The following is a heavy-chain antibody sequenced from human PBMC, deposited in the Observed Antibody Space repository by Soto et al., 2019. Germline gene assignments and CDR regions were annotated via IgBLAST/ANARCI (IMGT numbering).Heavy chain of an antibody. V-gene: IGHV4-30-2*01. CDR2: IYHSGST. Sequence: QLRLRESGSGLVKPSQTLSLTCAVSGGSISSGGYSWSWIRQPPGKGLEWIGYIYHSGSTYYNPSLKSRVTISVDRSKNQFSLKLSSVTAADTAVYYCARTPDIWGQGTMVTVSS. CDR1: GGSISSGGYS. J-gene: IGHJ3*02. CDR3: ARTPDI.